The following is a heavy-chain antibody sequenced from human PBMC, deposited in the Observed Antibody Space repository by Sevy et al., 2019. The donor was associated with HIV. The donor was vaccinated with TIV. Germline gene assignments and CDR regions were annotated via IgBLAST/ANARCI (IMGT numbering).Heavy chain of an antibody. J-gene: IGHJ3*02. CDR2: ISGSGDST. D-gene: IGHD3-22*01. Sequence: GGSLRLSCAASVFPFSKYAMTWVRQAPGNGLEYVSTISGSGDSTYYGDSVQGRFTISRDNSRNTLYLQMNSLTAEDSALYYCAKGMIVSAGDAFDIWGQGTMVTVSS. CDR3: AKGMIVSAGDAFDI. V-gene: IGHV3-23*01. CDR1: VFPFSKYA.